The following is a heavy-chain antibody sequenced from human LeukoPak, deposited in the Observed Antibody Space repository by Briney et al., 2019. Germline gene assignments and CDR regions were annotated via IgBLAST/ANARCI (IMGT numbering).Heavy chain of an antibody. D-gene: IGHD4-17*01. CDR2: ISYDGGNK. Sequence: GRSLRLSCAASGFTFSNYGMHRVRQAPGKGLEWVAVISYDGGNKYYADSVKGRFTISRDNSKNTLYLQMNSLRAEDTAVYYCAKAPENLRYFDYWGQGTLVTVSS. V-gene: IGHV3-30*18. J-gene: IGHJ4*02. CDR3: AKAPENLRYFDY. CDR1: GFTFSNYG.